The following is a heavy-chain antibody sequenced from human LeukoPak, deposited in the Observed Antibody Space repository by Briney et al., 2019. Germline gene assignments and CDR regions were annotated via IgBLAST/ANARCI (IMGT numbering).Heavy chain of an antibody. Sequence: GGSLRLSCAASGFTFSTYWMTWVRQAPGKGLEWVSSISSSSSYIYYADSVKGRFTISRDNAKNSLYLQMNSLRAEDTAVYYCARDTPLGYCSSTSCSDFDYWGQGTLVTVSS. V-gene: IGHV3-21*01. CDR3: ARDTPLGYCSSTSCSDFDY. J-gene: IGHJ4*02. CDR2: ISSSSSYI. D-gene: IGHD2-2*01. CDR1: GFTFSTYW.